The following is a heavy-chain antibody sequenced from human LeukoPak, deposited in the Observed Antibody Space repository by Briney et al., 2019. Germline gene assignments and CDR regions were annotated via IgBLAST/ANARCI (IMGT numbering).Heavy chain of an antibody. Sequence: SETLSLTCAVSGGSISSSNWWSWVRQPPGQGLEWIGEIYHSGSTNYNPSLKSRVTISVDKSKNQFSLKLSSVTAADTAVYYCASGYDYARDAFDIWGQGTMVTVSS. CDR2: IYHSGST. CDR3: ASGYDYARDAFDI. CDR1: GGSISSSNW. D-gene: IGHD5-12*01. J-gene: IGHJ3*02. V-gene: IGHV4-4*02.